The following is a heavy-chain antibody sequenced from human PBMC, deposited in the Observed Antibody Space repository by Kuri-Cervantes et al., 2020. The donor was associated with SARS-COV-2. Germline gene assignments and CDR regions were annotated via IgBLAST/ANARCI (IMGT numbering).Heavy chain of an antibody. J-gene: IGHJ6*03. V-gene: IGHV3-33*08. D-gene: IGHD3-16*01. CDR3: ARGAANYYMDV. CDR1: GFTFSNYA. Sequence: GGSLRLSCVASGFTFSNYAIHWARQAPGKGLEWVAVIWYDGKNEYYAGSVKGRFTISRDNSRNTVLLQMNILRAEDTAIYYCARGAANYYMDVWGTGTTVTVSS. CDR2: IWYDGKNE.